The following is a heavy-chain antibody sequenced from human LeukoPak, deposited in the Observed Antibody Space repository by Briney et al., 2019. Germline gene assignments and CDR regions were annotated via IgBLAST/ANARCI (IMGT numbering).Heavy chain of an antibody. CDR1: GYRFTYYW. CDR2: IHPGDSVT. V-gene: IGHV5-51*01. Sequence: GGSRKISGKGSGYRFTYYWIGGGRQMPGKGLEGMGIIHPGDSVTRYRPSFHRQVTISADKSLSTPYLQWTSLRASDTAMYYCARVSNLGADGDWFDPWGQGTMVTVSS. D-gene: IGHD6-13*01. CDR3: ARVSNLGADGDWFDP. J-gene: IGHJ5*02.